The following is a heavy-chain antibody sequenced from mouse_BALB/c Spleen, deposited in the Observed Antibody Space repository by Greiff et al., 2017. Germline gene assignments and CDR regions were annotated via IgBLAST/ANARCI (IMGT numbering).Heavy chain of an antibody. CDR3: ATGNAMDY. CDR2: ISSGSSTI. V-gene: IGHV5-17*02. CDR1: GFTFSSFG. J-gene: IGHJ4*01. D-gene: IGHD4-1*01. Sequence: EVKLEESGGGLVQPGGSRKLSCAASGFTFSSFGMHWVRQAPEKGLEWVAYISSGSSTIYYADTVKGRFTISRDNPKNTLFLQMTSLRSEDTAMYYCATGNAMDYWGQGTSVTVSS.